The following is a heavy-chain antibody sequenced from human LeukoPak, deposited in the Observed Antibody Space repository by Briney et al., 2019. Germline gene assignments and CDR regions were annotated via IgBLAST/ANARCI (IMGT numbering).Heavy chain of an antibody. CDR1: GGSISSSSYY. V-gene: IGHV4-39*01. CDR3: ARQGHLYYFAY. Sequence: SETLSLTCTVSGGSISSSSYYWGWIRQPPGKGLEWIGSIYYSGSTYYNPSLKSRVTISVDTSKNQFSLKLSSVTAADTAVYYCARQGHLYYFAYWGQGTLVTVSS. CDR2: IYYSGST. J-gene: IGHJ4*02.